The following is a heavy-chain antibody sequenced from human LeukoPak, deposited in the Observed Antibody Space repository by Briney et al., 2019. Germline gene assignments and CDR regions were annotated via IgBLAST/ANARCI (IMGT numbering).Heavy chain of an antibody. CDR2: IYYSGST. J-gene: IGHJ5*02. V-gene: IGHV4-59*01. CDR3: AREGGGQGWFDP. D-gene: IGHD3-16*01. Sequence: SETLSLTCTVSGGSISSYYWSWIRQPPGKGLEWIGYIYYSGSTNYNPSLKSRVTISVDTSKNQFSLKLSSVTAADTAVYYCAREGGGQGWFDPWGQGTLVTVSS. CDR1: GGSISSYY.